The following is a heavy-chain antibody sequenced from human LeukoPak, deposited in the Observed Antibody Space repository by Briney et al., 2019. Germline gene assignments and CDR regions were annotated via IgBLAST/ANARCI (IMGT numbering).Heavy chain of an antibody. D-gene: IGHD3-9*01. CDR2: ITSGGTYT. CDR1: GFTFSTYN. V-gene: IGHV3-21*06. CDR3: ARGHYDILSASYKWTPDY. J-gene: IGHJ4*02. Sequence: GGSLRLSCAASGFTFSTYNMNWVRQAPGKGLEWVSSITSGGTYTYYADSVKGRFTTSRDHAQNSLSLQLSSLRAEDTAVYFCARGHYDILSASYKWTPDYWGQGILVTVSS.